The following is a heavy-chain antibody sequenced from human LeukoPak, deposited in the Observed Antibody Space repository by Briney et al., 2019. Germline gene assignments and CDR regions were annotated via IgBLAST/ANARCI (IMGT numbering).Heavy chain of an antibody. V-gene: IGHV4-59*01. CDR2: IYNSGSS. D-gene: IGHD3-22*01. J-gene: IGHJ5*02. CDR3: ARGDSRGSNWFDP. Sequence: SETLSLTCTVSGGSISSNYWNWIRQPPGRGLEWIGYIYNSGSSNYNPSLKSRVTISVDTSKNQLSLKLRSVTAAGTAVYYCARGDSRGSNWFDPWGQGTLVTVSS. CDR1: GGSISSNY.